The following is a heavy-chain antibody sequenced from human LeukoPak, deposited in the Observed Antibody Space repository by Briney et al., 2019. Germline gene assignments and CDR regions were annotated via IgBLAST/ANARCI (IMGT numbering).Heavy chain of an antibody. CDR2: INPDSGST. Sequence: ASVKVSCKASGYTFTGYYMHWVRQAPGQGLEWMGWINPDSGSTNYAKTFQGSVTKTRDTSISTAYMELSRLRSDDTAVYYCARDHTTYYYDSRGYPRAAFDIWGQGTMVTVSS. J-gene: IGHJ3*02. D-gene: IGHD3-22*01. CDR1: GYTFTGYY. V-gene: IGHV1-2*02. CDR3: ARDHTTYYYDSRGYPRAAFDI.